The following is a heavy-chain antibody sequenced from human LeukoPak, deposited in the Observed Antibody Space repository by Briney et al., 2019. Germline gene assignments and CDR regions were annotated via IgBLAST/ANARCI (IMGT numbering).Heavy chain of an antibody. CDR3: AKGPRWEELEGV. CDR1: GGTLADYY. CDR2: INQRGSA. Sequence: SSETLSLTCAVYGGTLADYYWSWICQSPGQGLEWIGEINQRGSANYNPSLKSRFTISVDTSRNQFSLKVHSVTAADTAVYYCAKGPRWEELEGVWGQGTQVTVPS. D-gene: IGHD1-26*01. V-gene: IGHV4-34*01. J-gene: IGHJ4*02.